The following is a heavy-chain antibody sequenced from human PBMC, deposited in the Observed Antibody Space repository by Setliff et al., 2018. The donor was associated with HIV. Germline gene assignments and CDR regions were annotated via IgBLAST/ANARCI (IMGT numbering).Heavy chain of an antibody. CDR1: GYSISSGYY. D-gene: IGHD3-3*02. V-gene: IGHV4-38-2*01. CDR2: IYTSGST. J-gene: IGHJ5*02. Sequence: TSETLSLTCAVSGYSISSGYYWGWIRQPPGKGLEWIGSIYTSGSTKYNPSLESRVTISVDTSKNQFSLRLSSVTAADTAVYYCARTIKEHLAVLWFDPWGQGTLVTVSS. CDR3: ARTIKEHLAVLWFDP.